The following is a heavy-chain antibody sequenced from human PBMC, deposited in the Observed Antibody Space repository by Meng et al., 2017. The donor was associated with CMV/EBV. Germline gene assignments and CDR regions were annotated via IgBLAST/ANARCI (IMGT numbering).Heavy chain of an antibody. CDR1: GFTFSSYG. CDR2: TWYDGSNK. CDR3: AKGSRLPEGIYYYGMDV. D-gene: IGHD2-2*01. J-gene: IGHJ6*02. V-gene: IGHV3-33*06. Sequence: GGSLRLSCAASGFTFSSYGMHWVRQAPGKGLEWVAVTWYDGSNKYYADSVKGRFTISRDNSKNTLYLQMNSLRAEDTAVYYCAKGSRLPEGIYYYGMDVWGQGTTVTVSS.